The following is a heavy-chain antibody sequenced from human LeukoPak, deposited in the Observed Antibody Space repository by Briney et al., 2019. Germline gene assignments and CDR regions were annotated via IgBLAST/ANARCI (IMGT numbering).Heavy chain of an antibody. CDR1: GYTFTSYG. CDR3: ARALTGTNWFDP. CDR2: IIPILGIA. Sequence: ASVKVSCKASGYTFTSYGISWVRQAPGQGLEWMGRIIPILGIANYAQKFQGRVTITADKSTSTAYMELSSLRSEDTAVYYCARALTGTNWFDPWGQGTLVTVSS. V-gene: IGHV1-69*04. J-gene: IGHJ5*02. D-gene: IGHD1/OR15-1a*01.